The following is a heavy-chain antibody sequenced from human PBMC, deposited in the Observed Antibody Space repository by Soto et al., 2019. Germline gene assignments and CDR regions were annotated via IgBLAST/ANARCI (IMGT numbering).Heavy chain of an antibody. J-gene: IGHJ5*02. CDR3: AGYYYDSSGYYYWWFDP. CDR1: GVTFSSYA. CDR2: IIPIFGTA. D-gene: IGHD3-22*01. Sequence: QVQLVQSGAEVKKPGSSVKVSCKASGVTFSSYAISWVRQVPGQGLEWMGGIIPIFGTANYAQKFQGRVTITADDSTSTAYMERSSLRTEDTAVYYCAGYYYDSSGYYYWWFDPWGQGTLVTVSS. V-gene: IGHV1-69*01.